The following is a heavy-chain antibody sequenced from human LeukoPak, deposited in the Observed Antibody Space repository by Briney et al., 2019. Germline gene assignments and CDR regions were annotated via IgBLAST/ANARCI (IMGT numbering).Heavy chain of an antibody. D-gene: IGHD1-26*01. V-gene: IGHV1-8*01. CDR1: GYTFTSYD. J-gene: IGHJ4*02. Sequence: GASVKVSCKTSGYTFTSYDVNWVRQATGQGLEWMGYMNPNSGITGFAQKFQGRITMTWDTSISTAYMELSSLRSDDTAVYYCARAVSGSLYGDFDFWGQGTLVTVSA. CDR3: ARAVSGSLYGDFDF. CDR2: MNPNSGIT.